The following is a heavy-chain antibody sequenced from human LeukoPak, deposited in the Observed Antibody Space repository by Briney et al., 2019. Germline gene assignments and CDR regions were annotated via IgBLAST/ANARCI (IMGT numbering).Heavy chain of an antibody. D-gene: IGHD2-2*02. CDR2: SDHSGTT. V-gene: IGHV4-34*01. CDR3: ATGRNGVVPSPILGVGPWYNYHYMDV. CDR1: GGSFSGYY. J-gene: IGHJ6*03. Sequence: PSESLSLTCVVYGGSFSGYYWSWIRQPPGKGLEWIGESDHSGTTNSNTSLKSRFTMSVDTSKNQFSLMVSSVTAADTAVYYCATGRNGVVPSPILGVGPWYNYHYMDVWGKGTTVTVSS.